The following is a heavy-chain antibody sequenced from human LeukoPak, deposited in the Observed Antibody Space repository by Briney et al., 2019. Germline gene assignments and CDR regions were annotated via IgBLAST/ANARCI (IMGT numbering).Heavy chain of an antibody. CDR3: ARGRKLLPWFDP. CDR1: GGSISSSSYY. J-gene: IGHJ5*02. Sequence: PSETLSFTCTVSGGSISSSSYYWGWIRQPPGKGLEWIGSIYYSGSTYYNPSLKSRVTLSVDTSKNQFSLNLYSVTAADTAVYYCARGRKLLPWFDPWGQGTLVTVSS. CDR2: IYYSGST. D-gene: IGHD2-15*01. V-gene: IGHV4-39*02.